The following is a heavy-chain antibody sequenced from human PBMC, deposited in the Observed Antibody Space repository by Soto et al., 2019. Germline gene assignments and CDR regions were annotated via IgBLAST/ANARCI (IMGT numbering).Heavy chain of an antibody. Sequence: GGSLRLSCAASGFTFGTTDMTWVRQAPGKGLEWVSGISGNSGSTYYADSVKGRFTVSRDNSKNTVYLQMNSLRGDDTAVYYCAKVSVVVLAAGDWFDPWGQGTLVTVSS. J-gene: IGHJ5*02. D-gene: IGHD2-15*01. V-gene: IGHV3-23*01. CDR1: GFTFGTTD. CDR2: ISGNSGST. CDR3: AKVSVVVLAAGDWFDP.